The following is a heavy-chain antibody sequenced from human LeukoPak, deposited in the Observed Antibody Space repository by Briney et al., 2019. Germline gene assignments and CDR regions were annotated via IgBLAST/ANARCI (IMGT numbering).Heavy chain of an antibody. Sequence: GGSLRLSCVASRFTFSSYEMNWVRQAPGKGLEWVSYISSGGITILYSDSVKGRFAISRDNAKNSLYLQMNSLRADDTAVYYCASFPFYAFNIWGQGTMVTVSS. CDR2: ISSGGITI. J-gene: IGHJ3*02. CDR3: ASFPFYAFNI. CDR1: RFTFSSYE. V-gene: IGHV3-48*03.